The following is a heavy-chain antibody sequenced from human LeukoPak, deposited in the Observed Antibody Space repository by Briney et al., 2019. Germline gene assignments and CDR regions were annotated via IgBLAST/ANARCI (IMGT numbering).Heavy chain of an antibody. CDR3: ARDGDYSNYRRNYYYYYMDV. J-gene: IGHJ6*03. Sequence: SQTLSLTCTVSGGSISSGSYYWSWIRQPAGKGLEWIGRIYTSGSTNYNPSLKSRATISIDTSKNQFSLKLSSVTAADTAVYYCARDGDYSNYRRNYYYYYMDVWGKGTTVTVSS. D-gene: IGHD4-11*01. V-gene: IGHV4-61*02. CDR1: GGSISSGSYY. CDR2: IYTSGST.